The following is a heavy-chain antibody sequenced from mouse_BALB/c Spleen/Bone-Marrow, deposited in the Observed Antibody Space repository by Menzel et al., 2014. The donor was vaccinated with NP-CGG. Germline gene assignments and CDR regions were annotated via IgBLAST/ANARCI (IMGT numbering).Heavy chain of an antibody. V-gene: IGHV7-3*02. J-gene: IGHJ2*01. Sequence: EVKLMESGGGLVQPGGSLRLSCATSGFTFTDYYMNWVRQPPGKALEWLAFIRNKAYGYTTEYSASVKGRFTISRDNSQNILYLQMSTLRAEDSATYYCARDMGGLLFDSWGQGTTLSVSS. CDR2: IRNKAYGYTT. CDR3: ARDMGGLLFDS. D-gene: IGHD1-1*01. CDR1: GFTFTDYY.